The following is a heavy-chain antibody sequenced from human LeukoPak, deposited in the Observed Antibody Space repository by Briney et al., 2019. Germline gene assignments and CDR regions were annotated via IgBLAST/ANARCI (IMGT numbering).Heavy chain of an antibody. CDR3: ASPGDSSGYYWYYFDY. CDR1: GYTFTGYY. CDR2: IIPIFGTA. J-gene: IGHJ4*02. D-gene: IGHD3-22*01. V-gene: IGHV1-69*13. Sequence: SVKVSCKASGYTFTGYYMHWVRQAPGQGLEWMGGIIPIFGTANYAQKFQGRVTITADESTSTAYMELSSLRSEDTAVYYCASPGDSSGYYWYYFDYWGQGTLVTVSS.